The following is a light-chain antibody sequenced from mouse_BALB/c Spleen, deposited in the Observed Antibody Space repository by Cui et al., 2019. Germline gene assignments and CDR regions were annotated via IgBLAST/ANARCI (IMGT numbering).Light chain of an antibody. V-gene: IGKV4-80*01. Sequence: QIVLTQSPAIMSASLGEEITLTCSASSSVSYMHWYQQKSGTSPKLLIYSTSNLASGDHTSRFSGSGSGTFYSLTISSVEAEDAADYYCHQWSSYPWTFGGGTKLEIK. J-gene: IGKJ1*01. CDR1: SSVSY. CDR3: HQWSSYPWT. CDR2: STS.